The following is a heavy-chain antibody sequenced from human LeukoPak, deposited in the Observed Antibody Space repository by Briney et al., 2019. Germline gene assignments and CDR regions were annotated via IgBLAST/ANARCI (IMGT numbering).Heavy chain of an antibody. J-gene: IGHJ4*02. Sequence: ASVKVSCKASGYTFTCYYIHWVRQAPGQGLEWMGIVKPSTGDIDYAQKFQGRVTMTSDTSTRTVYLELSSLRSEDTAVYYCAREDDHLTAHDYWGQGTLVTVSS. CDR3: AREDDHLTAHDY. CDR1: GYTFTCYY. V-gene: IGHV1-46*01. CDR2: VKPSTGDI. D-gene: IGHD3-9*01.